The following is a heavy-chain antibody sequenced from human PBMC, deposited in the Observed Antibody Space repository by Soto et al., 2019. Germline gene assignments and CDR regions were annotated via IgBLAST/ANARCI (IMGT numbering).Heavy chain of an antibody. CDR1: GFTFSNYN. CDR2: ISTTRTTI. J-gene: IGHJ4*02. CDR3: ARDRVGLDY. Sequence: EVQLVESGGGLVQPGGSRKLSCEASGFTFSNYNMNWVRQAPGKGLEWLAYISTTRTTIYYADSVKGRFTIARDNVKISLYLYMNSLRDEDTAVYYCARDRVGLDYWGQGTLVTVSS. V-gene: IGHV3-48*02. D-gene: IGHD3-16*01.